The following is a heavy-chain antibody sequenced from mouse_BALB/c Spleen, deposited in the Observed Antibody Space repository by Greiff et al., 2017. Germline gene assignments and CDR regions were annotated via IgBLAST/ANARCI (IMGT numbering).Heavy chain of an antibody. D-gene: IGHD2-3*01. Sequence: QVQLQQPGAELVKPGASVKLSCKASGYTFTSYYMYWVKQRPGQGLEWIGGINPSNGGTNFNEKFKSKATLTVDKSSSTAYMQLSSLTSEDSAVYYCTRSGGWLLQGFAYWGQGTTLTVSS. J-gene: IGHJ2*01. V-gene: IGHV1S81*02. CDR3: TRSGGWLLQGFAY. CDR2: INPSNGGT. CDR1: GYTFTSYY.